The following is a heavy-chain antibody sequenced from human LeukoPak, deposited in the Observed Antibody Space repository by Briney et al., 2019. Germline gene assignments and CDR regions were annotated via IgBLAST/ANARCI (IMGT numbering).Heavy chain of an antibody. V-gene: IGHV4-34*01. J-gene: IGHJ6*02. D-gene: IGHD4-17*01. CDR3: ARGFDYGDNYGMDV. CDR1: GGSFSGYY. CDR2: ISHSGST. Sequence: PSETLSLTCAVYGGSFSGYYWSWIRQPPGKGLEWIGEISHSGSTNYNPSLKSRVTISVDTSKNQFSLKLSSVTAADTAVYYCARGFDYGDNYGMDVWGQGTTVTVSS.